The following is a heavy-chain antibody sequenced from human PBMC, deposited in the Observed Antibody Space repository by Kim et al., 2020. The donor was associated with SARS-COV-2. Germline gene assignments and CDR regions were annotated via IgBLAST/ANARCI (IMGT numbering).Heavy chain of an antibody. V-gene: IGHV3-23*01. CDR1: GFSFSDYA. J-gene: IGHJ6*02. D-gene: IGHD1-1*01. CDR3: AKDHLTTVVLKSYYFFAMDV. CDR2: ISGSGERI. Sequence: GGSLRLSCATSGFSFSDYAMNWVRQAPGKGLEWVSTISGSGERIYYADSVRGRFTISRDNAKNTLYLQMNSVRAEDTAVYYCAKDHLTTVVLKSYYFFAMDVWGQGTTVSVSS.